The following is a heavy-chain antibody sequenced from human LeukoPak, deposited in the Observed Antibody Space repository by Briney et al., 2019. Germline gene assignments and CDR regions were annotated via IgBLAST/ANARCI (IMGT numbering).Heavy chain of an antibody. CDR3: AKDVSYDILTPSYMDV. CDR2: ISWNSGSI. CDR1: GFTFDDYA. D-gene: IGHD3-9*01. J-gene: IGHJ6*03. Sequence: SGGSLRLSCAASGFTFDDYAMHWVRQAPGKGLEWVSGISWNSGSIGYADSVKGRFTISRDNAKNSLYLQMNSLRAEDMALYYCAKDVSYDILTPSYMDVWGKGTTVTVSS. V-gene: IGHV3-9*03.